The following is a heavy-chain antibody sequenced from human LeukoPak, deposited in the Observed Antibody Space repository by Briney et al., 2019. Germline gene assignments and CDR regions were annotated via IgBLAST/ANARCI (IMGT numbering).Heavy chain of an antibody. Sequence: SVKVSCKASGGTFSSYAIRWVRQAPGQGLEWMGRIIPILGIANYAQKFQGRVTITADKSTTTAYMELSSLRSDDTAVYYCAREGIVAAIAPYYYYGMDVWGQGTTVTVSS. CDR2: IIPILGIA. CDR3: AREGIVAAIAPYYYYGMDV. V-gene: IGHV1-69*04. CDR1: GGTFSSYA. D-gene: IGHD1-26*01. J-gene: IGHJ6*02.